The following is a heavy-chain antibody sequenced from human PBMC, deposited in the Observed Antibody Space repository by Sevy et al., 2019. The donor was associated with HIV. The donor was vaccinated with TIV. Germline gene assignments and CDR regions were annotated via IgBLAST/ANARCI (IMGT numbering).Heavy chain of an antibody. J-gene: IGHJ4*02. Sequence: ASVKVSCKASGYTFTSYYMHWVRQAPGQGLEWMGIINPSGGSTSYAQKFQGRVTMTRDTSTSTVHMELSSLRSEDTXXXXXXXXXXXGXXXRXRGYYFDYWGQGTLVTVSS. CDR3: XXXXXXGXXXRXRGYYFDY. V-gene: IGHV1-46*01. CDR1: GYTFTSYY. CDR2: INPSGGST.